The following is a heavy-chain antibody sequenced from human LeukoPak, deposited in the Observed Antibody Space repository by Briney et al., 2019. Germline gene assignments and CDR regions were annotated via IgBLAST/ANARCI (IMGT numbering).Heavy chain of an antibody. CDR1: GYSFSIYG. V-gene: IGHV1-18*01. CDR3: ARCGAAVTTHFSH. Sequence: ASVQVSCKASGYSFSIYGITWARQAPGQGLEYLGWISASDGTTNYAQKVQDRVTMTTDTSTSTAYLELRSLRSEDSAVYYCARCGAAVTTHFSHWGQGTLVTVSS. CDR2: ISASDGTT. J-gene: IGHJ4*02. D-gene: IGHD4-17*01.